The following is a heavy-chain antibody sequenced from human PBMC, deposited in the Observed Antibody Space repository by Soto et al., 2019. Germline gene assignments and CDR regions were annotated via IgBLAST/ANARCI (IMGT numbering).Heavy chain of an antibody. CDR1: GFTFSSYA. CDR3: ARKGAVIDCSGGSCYLYYYGMDV. V-gene: IGHV3-30-3*01. CDR2: ISYDGSNK. D-gene: IGHD2-15*01. Sequence: QVQLVESGGGVVQPGRSLRLSCAASGFTFSSYAMHWVRQAPGKGLEWVAVISYDGSNKYYADSVKGRFTISRDNSKNPLYLQMNSLRAEDTAVYYCARKGAVIDCSGGSCYLYYYGMDVWGQGTTVTVSS. J-gene: IGHJ6*02.